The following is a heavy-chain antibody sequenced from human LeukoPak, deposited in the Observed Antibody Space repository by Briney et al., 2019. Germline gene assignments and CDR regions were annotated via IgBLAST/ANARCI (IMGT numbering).Heavy chain of an antibody. D-gene: IGHD1-14*01. J-gene: IGHJ6*03. CDR1: GFTFSNYA. V-gene: IGHV3-30*02. CDR3: AKTGFQWGEYFYYMDV. CDR2: IRNDGNEI. Sequence: GGSLRLSCAASGFTFSNYALHWVRQAPGKGLEWVAFIRNDGNEIYYADSVKGRFTISRDNSRDTLYFQMNSLIYEDTAVYYCAKTGFQWGEYFYYMDVWGKGTTVAVSS.